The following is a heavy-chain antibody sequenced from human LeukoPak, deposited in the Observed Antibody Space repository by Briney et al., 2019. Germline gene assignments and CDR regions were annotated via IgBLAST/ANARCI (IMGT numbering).Heavy chain of an antibody. CDR3: ARRYYGSGSLNWFDP. CDR2: IYYSGST. D-gene: IGHD3-10*01. CDR1: GGSISSSSYY. Sequence: SETLSLTCTVSGGSISSSSYYWGWIRQPPGKGLEWIGSIYYSGSTYYNPSLKSRVTISVDTSKNQFSLKLSSVTAADTAVYYCARRYYGSGSLNWFDPWGQGTLVTVPS. J-gene: IGHJ5*02. V-gene: IGHV4-39*01.